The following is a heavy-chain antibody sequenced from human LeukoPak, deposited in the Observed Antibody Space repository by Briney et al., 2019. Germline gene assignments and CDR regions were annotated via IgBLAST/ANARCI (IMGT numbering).Heavy chain of an antibody. CDR3: ARDVAVAEDYFDY. CDR2: IKQDGSEK. D-gene: IGHD6-19*01. Sequence: PGGSLRLSCAASGFTFSNYWMSWVRQAPGKGLEWVANIKQDGSEKYYVDSVKGRFTISRDNAKNSLYLQMNSLRAEDTAVYYCARDVAVAEDYFDYWGQGTLVTVSS. J-gene: IGHJ4*02. CDR1: GFTFSNYW. V-gene: IGHV3-7*03.